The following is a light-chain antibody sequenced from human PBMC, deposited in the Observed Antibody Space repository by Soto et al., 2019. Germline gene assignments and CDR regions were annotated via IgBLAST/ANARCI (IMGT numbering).Light chain of an antibody. CDR1: QSVSSN. V-gene: IGKV3-15*01. CDR3: QQYNNWPLT. J-gene: IGKJ4*01. Sequence: EIVLTQSPATLSVSPGERATLSCRASQSVSSNLAWYQQKPGQAPRLLIYAASTRATGIPARFSGSGSGTEFNLTISSLQSEDFAVYYCQQYNNWPLTFGGGTNVEIK. CDR2: AAS.